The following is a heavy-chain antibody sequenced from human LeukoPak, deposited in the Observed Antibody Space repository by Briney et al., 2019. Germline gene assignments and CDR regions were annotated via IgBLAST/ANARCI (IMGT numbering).Heavy chain of an antibody. CDR3: ATDPIYCSSTSCYRLFGY. CDR1: GYTLTELS. J-gene: IGHJ4*02. V-gene: IGHV1-24*01. D-gene: IGHD2-2*01. CDR2: FDPEDGET. Sequence: ASVKVFCKVSGYTLTELSMHWVRQAPGKGLEWMGGFDPEDGETIYAQKFQGRVTMTEDTSTDTAYMELSSLRSEDTAVYYCATDPIYCSSTSCYRLFGYWGQGTLVTVSS.